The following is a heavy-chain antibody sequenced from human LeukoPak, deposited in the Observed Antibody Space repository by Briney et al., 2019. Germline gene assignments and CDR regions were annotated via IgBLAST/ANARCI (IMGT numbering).Heavy chain of an antibody. CDR1: GFTFSSYA. D-gene: IGHD1-20*01. CDR3: SREGDNNHYYITDYYYYYYMDV. Sequence: GGSLRLSCAASGFTFSSYAMHWVRQAPGKGLEYVSPISSNGGSTFYASSVKGRFTIYRDNSKNKLYLQMGSLRAEAMDVSYCSREGDNNHYYITDYYYYYYMDVWGKGTTVTVSS. J-gene: IGHJ6*03. V-gene: IGHV3-64*01. CDR2: ISSNGGST.